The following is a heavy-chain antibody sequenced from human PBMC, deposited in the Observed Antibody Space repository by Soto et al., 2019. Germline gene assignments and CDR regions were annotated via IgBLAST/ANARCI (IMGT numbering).Heavy chain of an antibody. Sequence: PFETLCVTNAVEGGTSIGYYWRRIRQPPGKGLEWIGEINHSGSTNYNPSLKSRVTISVDTSKNQFSLKLSSVTAADTAVYYCARGSRSGWYSFWGQGTLVTVS. CDR2: INHSGST. CDR1: GGTSIGYY. D-gene: IGHD6-19*01. CDR3: ARGSRSGWYSF. V-gene: IGHV4-34*01. J-gene: IGHJ4*02.